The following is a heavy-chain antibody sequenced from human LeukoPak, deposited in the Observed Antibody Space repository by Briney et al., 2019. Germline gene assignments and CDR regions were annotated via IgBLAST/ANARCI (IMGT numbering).Heavy chain of an antibody. CDR3: VGFGFYGGL. J-gene: IGHJ4*02. Sequence: PGGSLRLSCAASGFIFSDYDMHWVRQGKGKGLDWVAYISGSSGTIHYADSVRGRFSISRDNVQQSLYLQMNSLRAEDTAVYYCVGFGFYGGLWGQGTVVTVSP. D-gene: IGHD4-23*01. V-gene: IGHV3-48*01. CDR2: ISGSSGTI. CDR1: GFIFSDYD.